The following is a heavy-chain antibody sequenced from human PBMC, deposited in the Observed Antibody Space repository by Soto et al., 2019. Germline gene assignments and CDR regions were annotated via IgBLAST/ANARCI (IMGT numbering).Heavy chain of an antibody. J-gene: IGHJ4*02. CDR2: IYYSGST. D-gene: IGHD5-12*01. V-gene: IGHV4-39*01. CDR1: GGSISSSSYY. CDR3: ARQGGWLRDLVVDY. Sequence: QLQLQESGPGLVKPSETLSLTCTVSGGSISSSSYYWGWIRQPPGKGLEWIGGIYYSGSTYYNTSLKSRVTISVDTSKHQFSLKLSSVTAADTAVYYCARQGGWLRDLVVDYWGQGTLVTVSS.